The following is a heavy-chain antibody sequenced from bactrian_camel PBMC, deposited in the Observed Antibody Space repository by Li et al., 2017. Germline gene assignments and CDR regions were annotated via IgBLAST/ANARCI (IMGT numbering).Heavy chain of an antibody. CDR3: AADRRYTLGLTVRWYEY. D-gene: IGHD5*01. J-gene: IGHJ4*01. Sequence: VQLVESGGGSVQAGGSPRPSCVGSGFTYSTYAMTWVRQAPGKGLEWVSSISTGATTYYADSVKGRFTISRDNAKNTLYLQLDSLKTDDTAMYYCAADRRYTLGLTVRWYEYWGQGTQVTVS. V-gene: IGHV3S40*01. CDR2: ISTGATT. CDR1: GFTYSTYA.